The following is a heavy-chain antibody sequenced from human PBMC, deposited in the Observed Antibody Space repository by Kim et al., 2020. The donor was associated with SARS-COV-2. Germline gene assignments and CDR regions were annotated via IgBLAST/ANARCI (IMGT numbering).Heavy chain of an antibody. D-gene: IGHD4-17*01. Sequence: GGSLRLSCAASGFTFSRYAMSWVRQAPGKGLEWVSDISGSGGSTYYVDSVKRRFTISRDNSKNTLYLQMNSLRAEDTAVYYCAKGGGYGDYFDYWGQGTLVTVSS. V-gene: IGHV3-23*01. J-gene: IGHJ4*02. CDR2: ISGSGGST. CDR1: GFTFSRYA. CDR3: AKGGGYGDYFDY.